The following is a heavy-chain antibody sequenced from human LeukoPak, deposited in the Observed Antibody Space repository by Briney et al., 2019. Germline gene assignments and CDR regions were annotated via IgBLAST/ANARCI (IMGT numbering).Heavy chain of an antibody. J-gene: IGHJ4*02. CDR1: GFSFSDYY. CDR2: TSTSSTYT. V-gene: IGHV3-11*06. D-gene: IGHD1-14*01. CDR3: ARLREGTDHDY. Sequence: PGGSLRLSCAASGFSFSDYYMSWIRRAPGTGLEWVSKTSTSSTYTKYADSVEGRFTVSRDNAKSSLYLQVNSLGAEDTAVYYCARLREGTDHDYWGQGTLVTVSS.